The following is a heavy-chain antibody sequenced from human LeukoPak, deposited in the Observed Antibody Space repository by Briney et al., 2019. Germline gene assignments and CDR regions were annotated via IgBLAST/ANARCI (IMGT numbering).Heavy chain of an antibody. V-gene: IGHV3-30*04. J-gene: IGHJ6*04. Sequence: GRSLRLSCAASGFTFSSYAMHWVRQAPGKGLEWVAVISYDGSNKYYAGSVKGRFTISRDNSKNTLYLQMNSLRAEDTAVYYCARKYYYGSGSYYGSYYYYGMDVWGKGTTVTVSS. CDR1: GFTFSSYA. CDR2: ISYDGSNK. D-gene: IGHD3-10*01. CDR3: ARKYYYGSGSYYGSYYYYGMDV.